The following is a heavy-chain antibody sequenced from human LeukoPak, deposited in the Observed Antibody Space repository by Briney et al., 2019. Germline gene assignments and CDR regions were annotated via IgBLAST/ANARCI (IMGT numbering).Heavy chain of an antibody. D-gene: IGHD2-21*02. CDR2: INSDGSST. J-gene: IGHJ3*02. V-gene: IGHV3-74*01. CDR3: AKDGDYCGGDCYFGTFDI. CDR1: GYTFSMYW. Sequence: PGGSLRLSSAASGYTFSMYWTHWVRQAPGQGLVWVSRINSDGSSTSYADSVKGRFAISRDNSENTLYLQMNSLRAEDTAVYYCAKDGDYCGGDCYFGTFDIWGQGTMVTVSS.